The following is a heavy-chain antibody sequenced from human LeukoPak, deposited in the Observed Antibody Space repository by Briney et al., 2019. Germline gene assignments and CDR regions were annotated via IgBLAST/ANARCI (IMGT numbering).Heavy chain of an antibody. CDR1: GYTFTGYY. Sequence: ASVKVSCKASGYTFTGYYMHWVRQAPGQGPEWMGWINPNSGGTNYAQKFQGRITMTRDTSISTAYMELSRLRSDDTAVYYCARSGRNYYYGMDVWGQGTTVTVSS. D-gene: IGHD5-12*01. V-gene: IGHV1-2*02. CDR2: INPNSGGT. CDR3: ARSGRNYYYGMDV. J-gene: IGHJ6*02.